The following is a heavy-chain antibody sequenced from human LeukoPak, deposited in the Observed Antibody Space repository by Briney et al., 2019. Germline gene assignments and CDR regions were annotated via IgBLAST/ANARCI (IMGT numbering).Heavy chain of an antibody. Sequence: PGRSLRLSCAASGFTFSDYYMSWIRQAPGKGLEWVSYISSSGSTIYYADSVKGRFTISRDKAKNSLYLQMNSLRAEDTAVYYCARDDDYVWGSYRGKYAFDIWGQGTMVTVSS. CDR1: GFTFSDYY. D-gene: IGHD3-16*02. V-gene: IGHV3-11*04. J-gene: IGHJ3*02. CDR3: ARDDDYVWGSYRGKYAFDI. CDR2: ISSSGSTI.